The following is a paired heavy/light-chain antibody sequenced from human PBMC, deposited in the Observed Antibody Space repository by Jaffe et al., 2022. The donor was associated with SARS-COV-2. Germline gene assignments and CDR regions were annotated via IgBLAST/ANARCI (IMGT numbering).Heavy chain of an antibody. J-gene: IGHJ4*02. CDR1: GGSINSGGSY. Sequence: QVQLQESGPGLVKPSQTLSLTCTVSGGSINSGGSYWNWIRQHPGRGLEWIGYVYYSNTHFSPSLKSRATISVDTSKNQFSLNLNSVTAADTAVYYCARDTGASGIGSFDFWGQGTLVTVSS. V-gene: IGHV4-31*03. CDR2: VYYSNT. D-gene: IGHD2-8*02. CDR3: ARDTGASGIGSFDF.
Light chain of an antibody. Sequence: DIVMTQSPDSLAVSLGERATINCKSSQSILNSSNNKNYLTWYQQKPGQPPKLLIYWASTRESGVPDRFSGSGSGTDFSLTISSLQAEDVAVYYCQQNHNLPYTFGQGTKLEIK. CDR1: QSILNSSNNKNY. CDR3: QQNHNLPYT. J-gene: IGKJ2*01. CDR2: WAS. V-gene: IGKV4-1*01.